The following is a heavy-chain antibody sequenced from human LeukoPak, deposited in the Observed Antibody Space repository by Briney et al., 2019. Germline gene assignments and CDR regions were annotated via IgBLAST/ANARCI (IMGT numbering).Heavy chain of an antibody. D-gene: IGHD3-10*01. CDR3: TTAWGWRYYYGSGSYSGDY. CDR2: IKSKTDGGTI. V-gene: IGHV3-15*01. Sequence: PGGSLRLSCAASGFTFSNAWMSWVRQAPGKGLEWVGRIKSKTDGGTIDYAAPVKGRFTISRDDSKNTLFLQMHSLKTEDTAVYYCTTAWGWRYYYGSGSYSGDYWGQGTLVTVSS. CDR1: GFTFSNAW. J-gene: IGHJ4*02.